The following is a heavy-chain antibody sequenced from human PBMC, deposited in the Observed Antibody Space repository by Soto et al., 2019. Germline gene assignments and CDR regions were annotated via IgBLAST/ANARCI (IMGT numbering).Heavy chain of an antibody. CDR1: GGSFNGYY. CDR3: ARSYSSSWYKGGWFDP. Sequence: PSETLSLTCAVYGGSFNGYYWSWIRQPPGKGLEWIGEINHSGSTNYNPSLKSRVTISVDTSKNQFSLKLSSVTAADTAAYYCARSYSSSWYKGGWFDPWGQGTLVTVSS. J-gene: IGHJ5*02. CDR2: INHSGST. V-gene: IGHV4-34*01. D-gene: IGHD6-13*01.